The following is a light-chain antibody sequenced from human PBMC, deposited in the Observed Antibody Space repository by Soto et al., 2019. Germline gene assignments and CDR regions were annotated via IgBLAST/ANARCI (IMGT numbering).Light chain of an antibody. Sequence: EIVSTKCQVTLTESKGETASLSCRASQSAGNFLAWYQQKPGQAPRLLIYGASNRATGIPDRFSGSGSGTDFTLTICSLEPEDFAVYYCQERSNWLVTFGQGTRLEI. CDR3: QERSNWLVT. V-gene: IGKV3-11*01. J-gene: IGKJ5*01. CDR2: GAS. CDR1: QSAGNF.